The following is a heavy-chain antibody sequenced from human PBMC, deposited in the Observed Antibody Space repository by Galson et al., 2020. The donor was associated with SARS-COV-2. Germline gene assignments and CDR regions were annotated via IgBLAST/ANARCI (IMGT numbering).Heavy chain of an antibody. CDR1: GYSMSSGGYY. Sequence: KDSETLSLTCTVSGYSMSSGGYYWSCIRQHPGKGLEFIAYILYTGSTYYNPSLSSRLIVSVDTSKSQFSLRRNSVTAADTAVYYCAREVRPAKWGSMGAFDIWGQGTLVTVSS. CDR2: ILYTGST. CDR3: AREVRPAKWGSMGAFDI. J-gene: IGHJ3*02. D-gene: IGHD7-27*01. V-gene: IGHV4-31*03.